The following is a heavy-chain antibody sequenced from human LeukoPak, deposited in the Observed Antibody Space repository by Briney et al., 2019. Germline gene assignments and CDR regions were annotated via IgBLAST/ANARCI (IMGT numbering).Heavy chain of an antibody. D-gene: IGHD3-10*01. CDR3: ARDGKDWARGVIIPFDY. CDR1: GFTFSSYG. J-gene: IGHJ4*02. Sequence: PGGSLRLSCAASGFTFSSYGMHWVRQAPGKGLEWVAVIWYDGSNKYYADSVKGRFTISRDNSKNMLYLQMNSLRAEDTAVYYCARDGKDWARGVIIPFDYWCQGTLVTVSS. V-gene: IGHV3-33*01. CDR2: IWYDGSNK.